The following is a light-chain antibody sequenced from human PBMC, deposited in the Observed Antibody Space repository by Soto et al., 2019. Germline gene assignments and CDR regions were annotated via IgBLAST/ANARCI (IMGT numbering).Light chain of an antibody. CDR3: SSYTTSGTHVL. CDR1: SSDVVGFNF. Sequence: QSALTQPASVSGSRGQSVTISCTGNSSDVVGFNFVSWYQHHPGTAPKLLIYEVYNRPSGASSRFSGSKSVNTASLTISGLQAEDEADYYCSSYTTSGTHVLFGGGTKLTVL. V-gene: IGLV2-14*01. J-gene: IGLJ3*02. CDR2: EVY.